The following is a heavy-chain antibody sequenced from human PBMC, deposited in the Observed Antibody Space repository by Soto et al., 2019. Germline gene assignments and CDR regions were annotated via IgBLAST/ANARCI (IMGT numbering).Heavy chain of an antibody. CDR1: GFTFSSYA. CDR3: AGVETYYDFWSGYYKNYYYGMDV. D-gene: IGHD3-3*01. CDR2: ISYDGSNK. Sequence: GGSLRLSCAASGFTFSSYAMHWVRQAPGKGLEWVAVISYDGSNKYYADSVKGRFTISRDNSKNTLYLQMNSLRAEDTAVYYCAGVETYYDFWSGYYKNYYYGMDVWGQGTTVTVSS. V-gene: IGHV3-30-3*01. J-gene: IGHJ6*02.